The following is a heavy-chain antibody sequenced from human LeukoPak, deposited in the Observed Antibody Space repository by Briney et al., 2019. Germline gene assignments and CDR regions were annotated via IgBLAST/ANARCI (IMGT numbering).Heavy chain of an antibody. Sequence: SVKVSCKASGGTFSSYAISWVRQAPGQGLEWIGGIIPIFGTANYAQKFQGRVTITADESTSTAYMELSSLRSEDTAVYYCAYIAMVSDVPSKKTPGYFDLWGRGTLVTVSS. V-gene: IGHV1-69*01. CDR1: GGTFSSYA. CDR3: AYIAMVSDVPSKKTPGYFDL. CDR2: IIPIFGTA. J-gene: IGHJ2*01. D-gene: IGHD5-18*01.